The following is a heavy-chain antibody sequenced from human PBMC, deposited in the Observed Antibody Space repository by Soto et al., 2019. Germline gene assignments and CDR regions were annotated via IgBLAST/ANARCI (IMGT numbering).Heavy chain of an antibody. V-gene: IGHV3-30*18. Sequence: QVQLVESGGGVVQPGRSLRLSCAASGFTFSSSGIHWVRQAPGKGLEWVAVISYDGSNKFYIDSVKGRFTVSRDNSKKTLYLQMSSLRAEDTAVYYCAKDRQADFWRLPSPMDVWGQGTTVTVSS. D-gene: IGHD3-3*01. J-gene: IGHJ6*02. CDR2: ISYDGSNK. CDR1: GFTFSSSG. CDR3: AKDRQADFWRLPSPMDV.